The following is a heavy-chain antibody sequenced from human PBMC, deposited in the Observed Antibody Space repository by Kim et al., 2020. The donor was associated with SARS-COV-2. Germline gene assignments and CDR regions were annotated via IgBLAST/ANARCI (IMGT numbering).Heavy chain of an antibody. J-gene: IGHJ6*02. D-gene: IGHD6-19*01. CDR2: IWYDGSNK. V-gene: IGHV3-33*08. Sequence: GGSLRLSCAASGFTFSSYGMHWVRQAPGKGLEWVAVIWYDGSNKYYADSVKGRFTISRDNSKNTLYLQMNSLRAEDTAVYYCARDVWENSGWYEGYYYGMDVWGQGTTVTVSS. CDR1: GFTFSSYG. CDR3: ARDVWENSGWYEGYYYGMDV.